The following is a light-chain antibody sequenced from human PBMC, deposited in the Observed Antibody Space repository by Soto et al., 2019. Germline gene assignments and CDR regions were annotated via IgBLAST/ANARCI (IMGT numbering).Light chain of an antibody. V-gene: IGKV2-28*01. CDR3: MQAREPPYT. Sequence: DVVMTQSPLSLPVTPGEPASISCRSSQSLLYENGYTYFDWYVQKPGQPPQLLIYLGSNRPSGVAARFSGSVSGTEFTLKVSRVETDDVGVYYCMQAREPPYTFGQATKLEIK. CDR2: LGS. CDR1: QSLLYENGYTY. J-gene: IGKJ2*01.